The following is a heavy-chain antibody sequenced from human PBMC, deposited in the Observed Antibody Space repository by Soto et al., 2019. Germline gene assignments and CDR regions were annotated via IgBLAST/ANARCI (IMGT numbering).Heavy chain of an antibody. CDR2: IYYSGST. Sequence: QVQLQESGPGLVKPSETLSLTSTVSGGSISSYYWSWIRQPPGKGLEWIGYIYYSGSTNYNPSLKSRVTISVDTSKNQFSLKLSSVTAADTAVYYCARHDLAPSPSMDVWGQGTTVTVSS. CDR1: GGSISSYY. V-gene: IGHV4-59*08. CDR3: ARHDLAPSPSMDV. J-gene: IGHJ6*02. D-gene: IGHD3-3*01.